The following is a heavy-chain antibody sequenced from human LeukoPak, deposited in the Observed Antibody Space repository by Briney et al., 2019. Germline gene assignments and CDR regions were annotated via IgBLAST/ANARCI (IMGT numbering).Heavy chain of an antibody. J-gene: IGHJ4*02. CDR1: GGSISNSDYY. CDR3: PRPKSWGRLKSFFEY. Sequence: SETLSLTCTVSGGSISNSDYYWGWIRQPPGKGLEWIGSIYYTGSTYYNPSLKSRVTISVDTSKNQFSLKVSSVTAADTAVYYCPRPKSWGRLKSFFEYWGQATLATVSS. V-gene: IGHV4-39*01. CDR2: IYYTGST. D-gene: IGHD3-16*02.